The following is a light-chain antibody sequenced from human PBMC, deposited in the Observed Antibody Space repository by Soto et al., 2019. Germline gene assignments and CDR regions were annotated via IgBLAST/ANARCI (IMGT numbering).Light chain of an antibody. Sequence: EIVLTQSPGTLSLSPGKRATLSCRASQSLGSSQLAWYQQPPGQAPRLLIDGASSRATGIPDRFSGSGSGTDFTLTISRLEPEDFAVYYCQRYGSSVTFGGGTKVEIK. J-gene: IGKJ4*01. V-gene: IGKV3-20*01. CDR3: QRYGSSVT. CDR1: QSLGSSQ. CDR2: GAS.